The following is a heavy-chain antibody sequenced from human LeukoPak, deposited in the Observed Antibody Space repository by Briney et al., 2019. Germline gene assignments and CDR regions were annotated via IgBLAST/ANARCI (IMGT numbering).Heavy chain of an antibody. J-gene: IGHJ5*02. CDR1: GCPIISRSYY. D-gene: IGHD3-3*01. CDR2: VYYSGST. V-gene: IGHV4-39*07. CDR3: ARGHQVTIFGVVIIYHNWFDP. Sequence: SEPLSLPCPLPGCPIISRSYYGGWIRQAPGRGLARIVIVYYSGSTDYNPSLKSRVTISVDTSKNQFSLKRSSVTAADTAVYYCARGHQVTIFGVVIIYHNWFDPWGQGTLVTVSS.